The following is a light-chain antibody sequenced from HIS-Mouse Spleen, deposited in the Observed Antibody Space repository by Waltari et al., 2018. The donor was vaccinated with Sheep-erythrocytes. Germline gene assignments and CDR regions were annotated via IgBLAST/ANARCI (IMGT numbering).Light chain of an antibody. J-gene: IGKJ1*01. CDR3: QQYNNWPPWT. Sequence: EIVMTQSPATLSVSPGERATLSCRASQSVSSNLAWYQQKPGQAPRPHIYGASTRATGIPARFSGSGSGTEFPLTISSMQSEDFAVYYCQQYNNWPPWTFGQGTKVEIK. V-gene: IGKV3-15*01. CDR1: QSVSSN. CDR2: GAS.